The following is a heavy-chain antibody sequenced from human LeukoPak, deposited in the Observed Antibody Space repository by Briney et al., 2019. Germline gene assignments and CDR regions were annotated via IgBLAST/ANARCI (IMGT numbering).Heavy chain of an antibody. CDR1: GFTVSSNY. CDR2: TYSDDST. CDR3: ARKNQLFNAAFDI. D-gene: IGHD2-2*01. J-gene: IGHJ3*02. Sequence: PGGSLRLSCAASGFTVSSNYMSWVRQAPGKGPEWVSITYSDDSTNYADSVKGRFTISRDNSKNTLSLQMNSLRVEDTAVYYCARKNQLFNAAFDIWGQGTVVTVSS. V-gene: IGHV3-53*01.